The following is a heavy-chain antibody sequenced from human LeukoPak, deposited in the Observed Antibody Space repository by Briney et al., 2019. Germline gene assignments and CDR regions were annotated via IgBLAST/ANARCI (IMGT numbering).Heavy chain of an antibody. Sequence: GASVKVSCKASGYTFTGYYMHWVRQAPGQGLEWMGWINPNSGGTNYAQKFQGRVTMTRDTSISTAYMELSRLRSDDTAVYYCARDKGGSYRNWFDPWGQGTLVTVSS. D-gene: IGHD1-26*01. CDR3: ARDKGGSYRNWFDP. CDR1: GYTFTGYY. V-gene: IGHV1-2*02. J-gene: IGHJ5*02. CDR2: INPNSGGT.